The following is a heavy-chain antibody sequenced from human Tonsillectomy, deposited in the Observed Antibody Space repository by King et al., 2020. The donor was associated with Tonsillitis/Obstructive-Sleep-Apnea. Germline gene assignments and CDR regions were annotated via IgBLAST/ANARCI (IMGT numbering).Heavy chain of an antibody. D-gene: IGHD2-2*01. CDR1: GYTFTGYY. J-gene: IGHJ4*02. CDR3: ARDPPAAIEDYFDY. Sequence: VQLVESGAEVKKPGASVQVSCKASGYTFTGYYMHWVRQAPGQGLEWMGWFNPNRGGPNYAQKFQGRFTMPRDRSISTAYMELSRLRSDDTAVYYCARDPPAAIEDYFDYWGQGTLVTVSS. CDR2: FNPNRGGP. V-gene: IGHV1-2*02.